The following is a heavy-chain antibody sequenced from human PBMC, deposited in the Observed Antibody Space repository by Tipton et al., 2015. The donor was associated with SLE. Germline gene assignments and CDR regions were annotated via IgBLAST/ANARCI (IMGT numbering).Heavy chain of an antibody. CDR1: GGSVSGHY. Sequence: TLSLTCAVYGGSVSGHYWSWIRQPPGKGLEWIGEINHSGRTNYNPSLKSRVTISVDTSKNQFSLKLSSVTAADTAVYYCARGRWFGDYWGQGTLVTVSS. CDR3: ARGRWFGDY. D-gene: IGHD3-10*01. CDR2: INHSGRT. V-gene: IGHV4-34*01. J-gene: IGHJ4*02.